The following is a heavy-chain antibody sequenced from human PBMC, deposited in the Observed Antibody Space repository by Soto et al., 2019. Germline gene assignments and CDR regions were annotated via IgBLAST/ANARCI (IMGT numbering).Heavy chain of an antibody. CDR3: AKSRGDSWTTYFFDY. CDR2: ISGSGQTT. CDR1: GVTFISYS. J-gene: IGHJ4*02. Sequence: GGSLRLSYAASGVTFISYSLSWLRQAPGKGLEWVSGISGSGQTTHYKDSVKGRFTISRDNFRNTLYLQVNSLRAEDTAIYFCAKSRGDSWTTYFFDYWGQGALVTVSS. V-gene: IGHV3-23*01. D-gene: IGHD4-4*01.